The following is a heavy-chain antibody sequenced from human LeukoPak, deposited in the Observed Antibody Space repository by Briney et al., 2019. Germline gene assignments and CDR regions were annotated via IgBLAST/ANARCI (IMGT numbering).Heavy chain of an antibody. Sequence: PGGSLRLSCAASGFTFSGYWMHWVRQAPGKGLVWVSRINTDGSSTSYADSVKGRFTISRDNAKNTLYLQMNSLRAEDTAVYYCARDGGANPTDYWGQGTLVTVSS. CDR2: INTDGSST. J-gene: IGHJ4*02. CDR1: GFTFSGYW. D-gene: IGHD3-16*01. CDR3: ARDGGANPTDY. V-gene: IGHV3-74*01.